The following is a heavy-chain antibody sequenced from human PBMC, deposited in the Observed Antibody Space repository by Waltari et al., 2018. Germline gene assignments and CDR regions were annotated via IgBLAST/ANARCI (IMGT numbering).Heavy chain of an antibody. CDR3: AKESAWLGGTYMHALDI. J-gene: IGHJ3*02. Sequence: QVQLQESGPGLVKPSETLSLTCTVSGELPNSYYCTWIRQSAGRGLEWIGRVYSGGSTNYNPSLKSRVSITMSVGTSEIHFYLKLSSVTAADTAVYYCAKESAWLGGTYMHALDIWSHGTMVTVSS. D-gene: IGHD4-4*01. CDR2: VYSGGST. CDR1: GELPNSYY. V-gene: IGHV4-4*07.